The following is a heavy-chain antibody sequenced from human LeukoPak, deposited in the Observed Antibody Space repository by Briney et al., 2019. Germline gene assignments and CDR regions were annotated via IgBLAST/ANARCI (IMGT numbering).Heavy chain of an antibody. CDR1: GYTFTTYG. Sequence: GASVKVSCKSSGYTFTTYGISWMRQAPGQSLEWMGWISPYNSNTKYAQKLQGRVTMTTDTSTNTAYMEVRSLRSDDTAVYYCARSSRENGSGKFDYWGQGTLVTVSS. V-gene: IGHV1-18*01. J-gene: IGHJ4*02. CDR2: ISPYNSNT. CDR3: ARSSRENGSGKFDY. D-gene: IGHD3-10*01.